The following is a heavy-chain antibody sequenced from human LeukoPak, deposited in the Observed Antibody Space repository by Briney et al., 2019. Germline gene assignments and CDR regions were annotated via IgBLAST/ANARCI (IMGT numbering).Heavy chain of an antibody. CDR1: GFTFSSYA. D-gene: IGHD3-22*01. CDR3: VKQSGGYYSASDY. J-gene: IGHJ4*02. CDR2: VSGCGDNT. V-gene: IGHV3-23*01. Sequence: GGSLRLSCAASGFTFSSYAMTWVRQAPGKGPEWVSTVSGCGDNTYYAASVKGRFTISRDNSRSTLYLQMNSLRAEDAAIYYCVKQSGGYYSASDYWGQGTLVTVSS.